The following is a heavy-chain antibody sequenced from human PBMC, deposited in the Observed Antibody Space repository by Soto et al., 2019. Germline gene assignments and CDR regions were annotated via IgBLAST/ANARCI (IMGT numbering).Heavy chain of an antibody. CDR2: IFHSGKT. CDR1: GYSISSGYY. Sequence: SETLSLTCAVSGYSISSGYYWSWVRQPPGKGLEWIGTIFHSGKTYYNPSLKSRLTISVDTSKNQFSLKLSSVTAADTAVYYCARKYPPNYYFDYWGQGTLVTVSS. CDR3: ARKYPPNYYFDY. J-gene: IGHJ4*02. V-gene: IGHV4-38-2*01. D-gene: IGHD2-8*01.